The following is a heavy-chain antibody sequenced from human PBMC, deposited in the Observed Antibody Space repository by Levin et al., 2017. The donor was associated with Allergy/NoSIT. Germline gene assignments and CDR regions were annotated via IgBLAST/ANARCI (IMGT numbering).Heavy chain of an antibody. CDR3: ARGGGGTVLRYFDWVLWNAFDI. J-gene: IGHJ3*02. Sequence: GGSLRLSCAASGFTFSSYGMHWVRQAPGKGLEWVAVIWYDGSNKYYADSVKGRFTISRDNSKNTLYLQMNSLRAEDTAVYYCARGGGGTVLRYFDWVLWNAFDIWGQGTMVTVSS. CDR2: IWYDGSNK. V-gene: IGHV3-33*01. D-gene: IGHD3-9*01. CDR1: GFTFSSYG.